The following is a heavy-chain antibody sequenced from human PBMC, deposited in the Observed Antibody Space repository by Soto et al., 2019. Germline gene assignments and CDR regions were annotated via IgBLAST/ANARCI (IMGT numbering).Heavy chain of an antibody. Sequence: SETLPLTCAVSGGSFSGDYWSWIRQPPGKGLEWIGEINHSGSTNYNPSLKSRVTISVDTSENQFSLKLSSVTAADTAVYYCARGFPLLYYYYMDVRGKGTTVTVAS. CDR3: ARGFPLLYYYYMDV. D-gene: IGHD2-21*01. CDR2: INHSGST. CDR1: GGSFSGDY. J-gene: IGHJ6*03. V-gene: IGHV4-34*01.